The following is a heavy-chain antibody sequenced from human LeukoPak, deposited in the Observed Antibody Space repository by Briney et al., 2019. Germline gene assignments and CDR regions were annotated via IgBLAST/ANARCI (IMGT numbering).Heavy chain of an antibody. Sequence: SETLCVSRTVSGGSISSYYWSWIRQPPGKGLEWIGYIYYSGSANHNPSLKSRVTISVDTSKNQFSLKLSSVTAADTAVYYCARHVKGSTHGFDPWGQ. J-gene: IGHJ5*02. D-gene: IGHD2/OR15-2a*01. CDR1: GGSISSYY. CDR3: ARHVKGSTHGFDP. V-gene: IGHV4-59*08. CDR2: IYYSGSA.